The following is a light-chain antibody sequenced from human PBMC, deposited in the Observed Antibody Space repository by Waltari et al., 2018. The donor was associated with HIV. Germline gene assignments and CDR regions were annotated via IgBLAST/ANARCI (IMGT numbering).Light chain of an antibody. CDR3: CTYGGYGTKFV. V-gene: IGLV2-23*01. CDR1: DHHA. CDR2: TGE. Sequence: ARAQPPSVSGSHGQYIPISCADIDHHAVSWYQQHTDKAPKVILYTGERRPPGISSVVSGVRSGNNASLKSSGLQAEDEADYFGCTYGGYGTKFVFGTGTRVSVL. J-gene: IGLJ1*01.